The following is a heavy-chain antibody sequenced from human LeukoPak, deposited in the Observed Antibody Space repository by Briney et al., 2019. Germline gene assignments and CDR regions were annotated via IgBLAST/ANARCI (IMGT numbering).Heavy chain of an antibody. CDR2: INPNSGGT. D-gene: IGHD3-16*01. Sequence: ASAKVSCKASGYTFTGYYMHWVRQAPGQGLEWMGWINPNSGGTNYAQKFQGRVTMTRDTSITTAYMDLNRLRSDDTAVYYCARAYTSPNGPYWGQGILVTVSS. V-gene: IGHV1-2*02. J-gene: IGHJ4*02. CDR3: ARAYTSPNGPY. CDR1: GYTFTGYY.